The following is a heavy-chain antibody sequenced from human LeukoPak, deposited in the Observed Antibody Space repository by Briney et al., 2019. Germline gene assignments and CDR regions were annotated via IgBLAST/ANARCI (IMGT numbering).Heavy chain of an antibody. Sequence: GASVKVSCKPSGYTFTSYYMHSVRQAPGQGLEWMGIINPSGGDTSYAQKFQGRVTTTRDPSTSTVYMEVVSLRPEDRAVYYCARGCRVVPGVHNVGMTSYYNGMDVWGQGTTVTVSS. CDR3: ARGCRVVPGVHNVGMTSYYNGMDV. J-gene: IGHJ6*02. CDR2: INPSGGDT. V-gene: IGHV1-46*01. D-gene: IGHD2-2*01. CDR1: GYTFTSYY.